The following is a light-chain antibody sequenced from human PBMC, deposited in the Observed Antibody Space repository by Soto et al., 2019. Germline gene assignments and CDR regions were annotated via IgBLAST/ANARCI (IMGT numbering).Light chain of an antibody. CDR2: AAS. V-gene: IGKV3-20*01. Sequence: IVLTQSPDTLSLSPGERATLSCRASQSVSSSQLVWYQQKPGQAPRLLIYAASSRAPGIPDRFSGSGSGTDFTLTVSELETEEFAVYYCQHYANSVWTFGQGTKVEIK. CDR1: QSVSSSQ. J-gene: IGKJ1*01. CDR3: QHYANSVWT.